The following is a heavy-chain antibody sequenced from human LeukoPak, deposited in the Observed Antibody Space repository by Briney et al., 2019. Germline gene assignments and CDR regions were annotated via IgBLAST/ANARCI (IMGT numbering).Heavy chain of an antibody. CDR3: ARGGRMYYYDSSGYSY. V-gene: IGHV4-34*01. CDR1: GGSFSGYY. Sequence: SETLSLTCAVYGGSFSGYYWSWIRQPPGKGLEWIGEINHSGSNNYNPSLKSRVTISVDTSKNQFSLKLSSVTAADTAVYYCARGGRMYYYDSSGYSYWGQGTLVTVSS. CDR2: INHSGSN. D-gene: IGHD3-22*01. J-gene: IGHJ4*02.